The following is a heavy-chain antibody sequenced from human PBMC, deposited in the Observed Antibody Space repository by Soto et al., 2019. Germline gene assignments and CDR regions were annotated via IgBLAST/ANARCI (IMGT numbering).Heavy chain of an antibody. J-gene: IGHJ6*02. CDR3: ARQKGINNYYGMDV. CDR2: ITPNSGKV. D-gene: IGHD3-10*01. Sequence: ASAKVSCKAPADTFTSYDINWVRQAPGQGLERMGWITPNSGKVRYAQKLQGRVTMTTDTSTSTVSVEVWSLRSDDTAVYYCARQKGINNYYGMDVWGQGTTVTVSS. V-gene: IGHV1-18*04. CDR1: ADTFTSYD.